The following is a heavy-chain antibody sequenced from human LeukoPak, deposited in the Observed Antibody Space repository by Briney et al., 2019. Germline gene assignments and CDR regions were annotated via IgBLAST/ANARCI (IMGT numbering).Heavy chain of an antibody. Sequence: SETLSLTCAVSGHSISTGYYWGWIRQPPGKGLEWIGSMSHNRGTYYNPSLKSRVTISMDASKNQISLRLTSVTAADTAVYYCASYYASGVSAYNYYGMDVWGKGTTVTVSS. CDR2: MSHNRGT. D-gene: IGHD3-10*01. CDR1: GHSISTGYY. CDR3: ASYYASGVSAYNYYGMDV. V-gene: IGHV4-38-2*01. J-gene: IGHJ6*04.